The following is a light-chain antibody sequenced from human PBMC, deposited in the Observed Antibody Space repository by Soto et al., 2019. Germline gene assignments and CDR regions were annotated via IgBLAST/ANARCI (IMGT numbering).Light chain of an antibody. J-gene: IGKJ2*01. CDR1: QSINSN. CDR2: GAS. Sequence: EIVMTQSPATLSVSPGERATLSCRASQSINSNLAWYQQKPGQAPRLLIYGASTRATGIPARFSGSGSGTDFTLTISSLQSEDFAIYYCQQYNNWPPEYTFGQGTKLEIK. CDR3: QQYNNWPPEYT. V-gene: IGKV3-15*01.